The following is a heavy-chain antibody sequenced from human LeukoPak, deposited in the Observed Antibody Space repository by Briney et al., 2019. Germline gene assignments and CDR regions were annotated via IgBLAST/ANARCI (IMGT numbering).Heavy chain of an antibody. CDR3: ARSFSGYRDY. Sequence: GGSLRLSCAASGFTLSSHWVHWVRQAPGKGLVWVSRIDTDGSITNYADSVKGRFTISRDNAKNTVYLQMNSLRVEDTAVYYCARSFSGYRDYWGQGTPVTVSS. CDR2: IDTDGSIT. V-gene: IGHV3-74*01. CDR1: GFTLSSHW. J-gene: IGHJ4*02. D-gene: IGHD3-22*01.